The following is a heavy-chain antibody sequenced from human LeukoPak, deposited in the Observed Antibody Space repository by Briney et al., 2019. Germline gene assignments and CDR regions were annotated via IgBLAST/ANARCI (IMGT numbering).Heavy chain of an antibody. CDR3: AKDLNRYSSSCDY. CDR2: IWYGGSNK. Sequence: GRSLRLSCAASGFTYSSYGMHWVRQAPGKGLEWVAVIWYGGSNKYYADSVKGRFTISRDNSKNTLYLQMNSLRAEDTAVYYCAKDLNRYSSSCDYWGQGTLVTVSS. CDR1: GFTYSSYG. D-gene: IGHD6-13*01. J-gene: IGHJ4*02. V-gene: IGHV3-30*18.